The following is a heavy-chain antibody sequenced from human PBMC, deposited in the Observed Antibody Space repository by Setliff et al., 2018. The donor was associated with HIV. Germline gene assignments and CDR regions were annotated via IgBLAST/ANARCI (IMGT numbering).Heavy chain of an antibody. CDR2: ISTFNGQT. Sequence: GASVKVSCKASGYTFSTYGINWIRQAPGQGLEWMGWISTFNGQTNYAQKFRGRVTMTTETSTSTAYMELKSLRSDDTAVYYCARVKELERLDAFDIWGQGTMVTVSS. CDR3: ARVKELERLDAFDI. V-gene: IGHV1-18*01. D-gene: IGHD1-1*01. J-gene: IGHJ3*02. CDR1: GYTFSTYG.